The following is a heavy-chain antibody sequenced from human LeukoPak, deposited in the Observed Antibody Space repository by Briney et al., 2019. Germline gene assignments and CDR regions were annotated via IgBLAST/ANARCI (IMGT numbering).Heavy chain of an antibody. J-gene: IGHJ6*02. CDR2: IKQDGSEK. CDR1: GFTFSSYW. V-gene: IGHV3-7*01. Sequence: GGSLRLSCAASGFTFSSYWMSWVRQAPGKGLEWVANIKQDGSEKYYVDSVKSRFTISRDNAKNSLYLQMNSLRAEDTAVYYCARYRIYDFWSGYTLYYYYGMDVWGQGTTVTVSS. CDR3: ARYRIYDFWSGYTLYYYYGMDV. D-gene: IGHD3-3*01.